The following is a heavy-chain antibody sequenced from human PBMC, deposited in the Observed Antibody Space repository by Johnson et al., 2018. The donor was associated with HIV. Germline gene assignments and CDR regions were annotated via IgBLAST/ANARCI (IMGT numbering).Heavy chain of an antibody. CDR2: IKQDGSEK. V-gene: IGHV3-7*01. CDR3: VRDRGTVVIWSDAFDM. CDR1: GFTFSSYW. J-gene: IGHJ3*02. Sequence: EVQLVESGGGLVQPGGSLRLSCAASGFTFSSYWMTWVRQAPGKGLEWVANIKQDGSEKYYVASVRGRFTISRDNAKNSLSLQMNSLRAEDTAVYFCVRDRGTVVIWSDAFDMWGQGTMVTVSS. D-gene: IGHD3-22*01.